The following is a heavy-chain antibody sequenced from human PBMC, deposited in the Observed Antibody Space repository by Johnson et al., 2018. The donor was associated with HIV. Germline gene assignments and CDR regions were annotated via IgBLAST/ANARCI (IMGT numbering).Heavy chain of an antibody. CDR1: GFTFSSYG. CDR3: ARGGLGYQNIHDPFDI. Sequence: QVQLVESGGGVVQPGRSLRLSCAASGFTFSSYGMHWVRQAPGKGLEWVAVIWYDGSNKYYADSVKGRFPITRDNSKNTLYLQMNSLRDEDTALYYCARGGLGYQNIHDPFDIWGQGTMVIVSS. J-gene: IGHJ3*02. D-gene: IGHD3-16*02. V-gene: IGHV3-33*01. CDR2: IWYDGSNK.